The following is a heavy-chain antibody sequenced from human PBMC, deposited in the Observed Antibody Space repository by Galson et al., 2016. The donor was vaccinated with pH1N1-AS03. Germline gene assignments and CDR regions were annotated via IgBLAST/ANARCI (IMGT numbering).Heavy chain of an antibody. D-gene: IGHD1-1*01. CDR2: IYSGGGT. CDR1: GFTVSNNY. Sequence: PLRLSCAASGFTVSNNYVAWVRQAPGKGLEWVSVIYSGGGTHYADSVKGRFTISRDNSKNTVHLQMSSLRAEDTAIYYCARGKRDDFWGEGTLVTVSS. J-gene: IGHJ4*02. CDR3: ARGKRDDF. V-gene: IGHV3-66*01.